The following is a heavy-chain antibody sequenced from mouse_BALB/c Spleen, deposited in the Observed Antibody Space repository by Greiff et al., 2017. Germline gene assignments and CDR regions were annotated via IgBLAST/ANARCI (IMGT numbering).Heavy chain of an antibody. CDR1: GYAFTNYL. D-gene: IGHD2-1*01. CDR2: INPGSGGT. CDR3: ARNYYGNYVGTY. Sequence: QVHVKQSGAELVRPGTSVKVSCKASGYAFTNYLIEWVKQRPGQGLEWIGVINPGSGGTNYNEKFKGKATLTADKSSSTAYMQLSSLTSDDSAVYFCARNYYGNYVGTYWGQGTLVTVSA. J-gene: IGHJ3*01. V-gene: IGHV1-54*01.